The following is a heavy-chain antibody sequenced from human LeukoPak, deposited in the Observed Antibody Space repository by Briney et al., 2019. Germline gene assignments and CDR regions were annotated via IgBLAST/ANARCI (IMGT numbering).Heavy chain of an antibody. CDR2: ISGDTKYT. J-gene: IGHJ4*02. CDR3: AKARGYSYYSGYRTFDY. Sequence: PGGSLRLSCAASGFTFSTYGLTWVRQAPGKGLEWVSLISGDTKYTYYADSVKGRFTISRDNSKNTLFLQMNSLRAEDTAVHYCAKARGYSYYSGYRTFDYWGQGALVTVSS. D-gene: IGHD3-10*01. V-gene: IGHV3-23*01. CDR1: GFTFSTYG.